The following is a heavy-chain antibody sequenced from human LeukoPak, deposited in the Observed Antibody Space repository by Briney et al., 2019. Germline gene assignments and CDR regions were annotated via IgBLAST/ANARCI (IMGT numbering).Heavy chain of an antibody. CDR1: GFTSSSYA. J-gene: IGHJ5*02. V-gene: IGHV3-23*01. D-gene: IGHD2-2*01. CDR3: AKDPIVVLPVGFDP. Sequence: PGGSLRLSCAASGFTSSSYAMSWVRQAPGKGLEWVSAISGSGGSTYYADSVEGRFTISRDNSKNTLYLQMNSLRAEDTAVYYCAKDPIVVLPVGFDPWGQGTLVTVSS. CDR2: ISGSGGST.